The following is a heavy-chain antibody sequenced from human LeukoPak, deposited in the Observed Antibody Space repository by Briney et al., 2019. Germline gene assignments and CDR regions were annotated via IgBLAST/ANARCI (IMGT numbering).Heavy chain of an antibody. Sequence: SETVSLTCAVYGGSFSGHYWSWIRQPPGKGLEWIGEINHRGSIHYNPSLESRITISVDTSKNQFSLKLSSVTAADTAVYYCARRETGEPFDIWGQGTMVTVSS. CDR2: INHRGSI. D-gene: IGHD3-16*01. CDR1: GGSFSGHY. CDR3: ARRETGEPFDI. J-gene: IGHJ3*02. V-gene: IGHV4-34*01.